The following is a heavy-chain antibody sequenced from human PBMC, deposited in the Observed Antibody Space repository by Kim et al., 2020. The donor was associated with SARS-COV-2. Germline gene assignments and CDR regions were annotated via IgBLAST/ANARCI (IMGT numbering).Heavy chain of an antibody. CDR3: ARDWHGMDV. CDR2: SKT. J-gene: IGHJ6*02. Sequence: SKTRYADSVKGRFTISRDNAKNTLYLQMNSLRAEDTAIYYCARDWHGMDVWGQGTTVTVSS. V-gene: IGHV3-74*01.